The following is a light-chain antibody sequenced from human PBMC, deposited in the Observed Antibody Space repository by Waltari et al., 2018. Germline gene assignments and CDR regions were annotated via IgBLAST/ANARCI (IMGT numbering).Light chain of an antibody. V-gene: IGKV4-1*01. Sequence: DIVMTQSPDSLAVSLGERATINCKSSQSVLYSSNNKSYLAWYQHKPGQPPKLLIYWASTREAGVPDRCSGSGSGTDFTLTISSLQAEDVAVYYCQQYYSTPWTCGQGTKVEI. CDR3: QQYYSTPWT. CDR2: WAS. J-gene: IGKJ1*01. CDR1: QSVLYSSNNKSY.